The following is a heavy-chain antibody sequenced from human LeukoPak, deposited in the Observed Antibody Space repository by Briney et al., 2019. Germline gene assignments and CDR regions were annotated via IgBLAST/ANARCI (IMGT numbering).Heavy chain of an antibody. J-gene: IGHJ4*02. D-gene: IGHD6-19*01. CDR1: GYSISSGYY. CDR2: IYHSGST. V-gene: IGHV4-38-2*02. Sequence: LSETLSLTCTVSGYSISSGYYWGWIRQPPGKGLEWIGSIYHSGSTYYNPSLKSRVTISVDTSKNQFSLKLSSVTAADTVVYYCARGYSSGWYHYWGQGTLATVSS. CDR3: ARGYSSGWYHY.